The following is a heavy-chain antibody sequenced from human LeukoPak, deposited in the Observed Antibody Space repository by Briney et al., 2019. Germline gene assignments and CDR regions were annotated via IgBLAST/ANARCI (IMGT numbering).Heavy chain of an antibody. CDR1: GDSISSANW. D-gene: IGHD6-13*01. Sequence: SGTLSLTCAVSGDSISSANWWTWVRQPPGKGLEWIGEIYHTGTINYNPSLESRVTISVDKSKNMFSLKLTSVTAADTAVYYCARFAPAGVGYFYYGLDAWGKGTTVTVSS. J-gene: IGHJ6*04. CDR3: ARFAPAGVGYFYYGLDA. CDR2: IYHTGTI. V-gene: IGHV4-4*02.